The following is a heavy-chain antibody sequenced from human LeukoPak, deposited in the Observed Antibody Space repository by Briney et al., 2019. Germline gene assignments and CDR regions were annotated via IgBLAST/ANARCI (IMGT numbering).Heavy chain of an antibody. CDR1: GSTFSSYA. CDR3: ARGLTGYYSPDAFDI. J-gene: IGHJ3*02. CDR2: ISYDGSNK. Sequence: GRSPKRPCEASGSTFSSYAMHWVRQAPGKGLERVAVISYDGSNKYYADSVKGRFTISRDNSKNTLYLQMNSLRAEDTAVYYCARGLTGYYSPDAFDIWGQGTMVTVSS. V-gene: IGHV3-30*04. D-gene: IGHD3-9*01.